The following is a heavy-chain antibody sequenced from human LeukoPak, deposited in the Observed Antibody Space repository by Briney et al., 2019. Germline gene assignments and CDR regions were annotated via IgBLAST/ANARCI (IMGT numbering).Heavy chain of an antibody. D-gene: IGHD3-16*01. CDR3: TTEGSFESTLPPYYFDY. CDR2: IKSKTDGGTT. CDR1: GFTFSNAW. V-gene: IGHV3-15*07. Sequence: GGSLRLSCAASGFTFSNAWMNWVRQAPGKGLEWVGRIKSKTDGGTTDYAAPVKGRFTISRDDSKNTLYLQMNSLKTEDTAVYYCTTEGSFESTLPPYYFDYWGQGTLVTVSS. J-gene: IGHJ4*02.